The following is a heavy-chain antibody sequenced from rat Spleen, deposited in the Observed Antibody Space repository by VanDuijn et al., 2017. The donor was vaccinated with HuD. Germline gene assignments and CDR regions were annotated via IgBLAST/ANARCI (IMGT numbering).Heavy chain of an antibody. J-gene: IGHJ2*01. Sequence: QVQLKESGPGLVQPSQTLSLTCTVSGFSLTSYTVSWVRQPPGKGLEWIAAISSGGSTYYNSALKSRLSISRDTSKSQVFSKMNSLQTEDTAMYFCARSGRDWGQGVMVTVSS. V-gene: IGHV2-6*01. CDR2: ISSGGST. D-gene: IGHD4-3*01. CDR1: GFSLTSYT. CDR3: ARSGRD.